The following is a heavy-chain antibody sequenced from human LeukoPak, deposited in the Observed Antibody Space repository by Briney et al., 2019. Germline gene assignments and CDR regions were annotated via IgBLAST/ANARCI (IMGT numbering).Heavy chain of an antibody. CDR3: ARSVVVIIYYGMDV. D-gene: IGHD3-22*01. CDR1: GYTFSSHA. V-gene: IGHV7-4-1*02. CDR2: INTSTGNP. Sequence: ASVKVSCKASGYTFSSHAMNWVRQAPGQGLEWMGWINTSTGNPTYAQGFTGRFVFSLDTSVSTAYLQISSLKAEDTAVYYCARSVVVIIYYGMDVWGQGTTVTVSS. J-gene: IGHJ6*02.